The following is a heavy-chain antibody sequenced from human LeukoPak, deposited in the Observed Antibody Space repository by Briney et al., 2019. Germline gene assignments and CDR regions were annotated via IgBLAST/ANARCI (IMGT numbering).Heavy chain of an antibody. V-gene: IGHV1-46*01. CDR2: INPSGGST. J-gene: IGHJ6*02. CDR3: ARAYGDYAYYYGMDV. Sequence: ASVKVSCKASGYTFTSYYMHWVRQAPGQGLEWMGIINPSGGSTSYAQKFQGRVTMTRDTSTSTVYMELSSLRSEDTAVYYCARAYGDYAYYYGMDVWGQGTMVTVSS. D-gene: IGHD4-17*01. CDR1: GYTFTSYY.